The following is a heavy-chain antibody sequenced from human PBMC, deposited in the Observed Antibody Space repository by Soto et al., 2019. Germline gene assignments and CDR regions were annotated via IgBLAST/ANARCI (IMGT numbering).Heavy chain of an antibody. Sequence: TLSLTCTVSGGSISSGGYYWSWIRQHPGKGLEWLAFIYWDDDKRYSPSLKTRLTIIKDTSINQVVLIMTNIDPLDTATYYCAYRQEYRGSWDSGWFDPWGQGTLVTVSS. CDR1: GGSISSGGYY. CDR3: AYRQEYRGSWDSGWFDP. D-gene: IGHD6-13*01. CDR2: IYWDDDK. J-gene: IGHJ5*02. V-gene: IGHV2-5*08.